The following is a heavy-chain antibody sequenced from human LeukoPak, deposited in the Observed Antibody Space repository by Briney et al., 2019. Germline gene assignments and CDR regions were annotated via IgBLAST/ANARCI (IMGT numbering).Heavy chain of an antibody. CDR3: ARGLAGYYDILTGYYNPGNWFDP. J-gene: IGHJ5*02. Sequence: RASVKVSCKAPGYTFTSYGISWVRQAPGQGLEWMGWISGYNGNTNYAQKLQGRVTMTTDTSTSTAYMELRSLRSDDTAVYYCARGLAGYYDILTGYYNPGNWFDPWGQGTLVTVSS. V-gene: IGHV1-18*01. CDR2: ISGYNGNT. CDR1: GYTFTSYG. D-gene: IGHD3-9*01.